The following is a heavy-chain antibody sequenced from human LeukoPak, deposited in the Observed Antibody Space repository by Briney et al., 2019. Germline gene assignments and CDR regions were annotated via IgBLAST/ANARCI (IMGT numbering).Heavy chain of an antibody. V-gene: IGHV4-34*01. D-gene: IGHD2-21*02. CDR1: GGSFNGYY. J-gene: IGHJ6*03. CDR3: ARLVVTAPQYHYYMDV. CDR2: INHIGTT. Sequence: SETLSLTCNVSGGSFNGYYWTWIRQPPGKGLEWIAEINHIGTTNHNPSLKSRVTVSTDTSKQQFFLKLTSVTAADTALYYCARLVVTAPQYHYYMDVWGEGTTVNVSS.